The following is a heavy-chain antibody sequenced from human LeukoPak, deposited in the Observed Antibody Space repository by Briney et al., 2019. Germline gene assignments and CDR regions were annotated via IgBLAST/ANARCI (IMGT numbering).Heavy chain of an antibody. CDR2: IHYTGNT. Sequence: PSETLSLTCTVSGGSVSSDYWNWIRQPPGKGLEWIGYIHYTGNTNDNPSLKSRVTISMDASKNQFSLKLNSVTAADTGLYYCARRSTYGFFDHWGQGTLVTVSS. D-gene: IGHD4-17*01. V-gene: IGHV4-59*08. J-gene: IGHJ4*02. CDR3: ARRSTYGFFDH. CDR1: GGSVSSDY.